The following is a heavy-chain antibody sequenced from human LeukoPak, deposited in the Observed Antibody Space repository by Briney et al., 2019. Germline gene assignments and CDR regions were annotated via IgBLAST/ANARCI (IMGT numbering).Heavy chain of an antibody. Sequence: GGSLRLSCAASGFTFSSYAMSWVRQAPGKGLEWVAFIRYDGSNKYYADSVKGRFTISRDNSKNTLYLQMNSLRAEDTAVYYCAKDHHYGSGSYLDYWGQGTLVTVSS. D-gene: IGHD3-10*01. CDR2: IRYDGSNK. CDR1: GFTFSSYA. CDR3: AKDHHYGSGSYLDY. J-gene: IGHJ4*02. V-gene: IGHV3-30*02.